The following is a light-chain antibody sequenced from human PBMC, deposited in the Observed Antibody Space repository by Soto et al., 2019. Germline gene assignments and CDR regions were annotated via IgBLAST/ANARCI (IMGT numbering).Light chain of an antibody. CDR3: QQYGSPRWT. V-gene: IGKV3-20*01. Sequence: EVVFTQSPGTLSLSPGERTTLSCRASQSVSSSYLAWYQQKPGQAPRLLIYAASSRATGIPDRFSGSGSGTDFTLTISRLEPEDFAVYYCQQYGSPRWTFGQGTKVDI. J-gene: IGKJ1*01. CDR1: QSVSSSY. CDR2: AAS.